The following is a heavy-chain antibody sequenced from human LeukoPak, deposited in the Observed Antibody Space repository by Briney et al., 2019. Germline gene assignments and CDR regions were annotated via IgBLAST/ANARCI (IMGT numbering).Heavy chain of an antibody. Sequence: GGSLRLSCAASRFTFSSYGMHWVRQAPGKGLEWVAYIQSGRSNEQYADSVRGRFSISRDSSKNILYLQMNSLRAEDTAVYYCAKDRCSNGIGCYYYYMDVWGKGTTVTISS. J-gene: IGHJ6*03. CDR3: AKDRCSNGIGCYYYYMDV. D-gene: IGHD2-8*01. CDR1: RFTFSSYG. V-gene: IGHV3-30*02. CDR2: IQSGRSNE.